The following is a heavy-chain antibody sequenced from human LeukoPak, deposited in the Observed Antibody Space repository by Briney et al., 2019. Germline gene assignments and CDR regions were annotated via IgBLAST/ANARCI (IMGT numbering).Heavy chain of an antibody. CDR2: ISSSSTI. CDR3: ARDQYGAYAIDY. D-gene: IGHD4-17*01. CDR1: GFTFSSYS. J-gene: IGHJ4*02. Sequence: GGSLRLSCAASGFTFSSYSMNWVRQAPGKGLEWVSYISSSSTIYYANSVKGRFTMSRDNAKNSLCLQMNSLRDEDTAVYYCARDQYGAYAIDYWGQGTLVTVSS. V-gene: IGHV3-48*02.